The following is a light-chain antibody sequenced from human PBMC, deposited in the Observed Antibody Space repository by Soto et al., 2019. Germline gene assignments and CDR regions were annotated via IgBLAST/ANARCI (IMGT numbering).Light chain of an antibody. V-gene: IGKV3-20*01. CDR2: GAS. CDR1: QSVSDN. J-gene: IGKJ5*01. Sequence: IVLTQSPATLSVSPWGRVTLSCRASQSVSDNLAWYQQKPGQAPRLLIYGASIRATDIPDRFSGSGSGTDFTLTISRLEPEDFAVYYCQQYGSSPTITFGQGTRLEIK. CDR3: QQYGSSPTIT.